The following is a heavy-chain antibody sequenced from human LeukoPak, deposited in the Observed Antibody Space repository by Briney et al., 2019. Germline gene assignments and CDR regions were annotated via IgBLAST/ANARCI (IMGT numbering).Heavy chain of an antibody. Sequence: GGSLRLSCAASGFTFSSYSMYWVRQAPGKGLEWVSSISSSSSYIYYADSVKGRFTISRDNAKNSLYLQMNSLRAEDTAVYYCARDWFPYSGCDLRPYHFLGRGSLVTVSS. CDR1: GFTFSSYS. CDR2: ISSSSSYI. D-gene: IGHD5-12*01. V-gene: IGHV3-21*01. CDR3: ARDWFPYSGCDLRPYHF. J-gene: IGHJ4*02.